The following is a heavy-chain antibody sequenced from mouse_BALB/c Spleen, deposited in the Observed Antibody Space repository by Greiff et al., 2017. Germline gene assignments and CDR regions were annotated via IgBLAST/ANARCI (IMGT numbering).Heavy chain of an antibody. CDR2: INSNGGST. CDR3: ARVGRYYAMDY. CDR1: GFTFSSYG. Sequence: EVQGVESGGGLVQPGGSLKLSCAASGFTFSSYGMSWVRQTPDKRLELVATINSNGGSTYYPDSVKGRFTISRDNAKNTLYLQMSSLKSEDTAMYYCARVGRYYAMDYWGQGTSVTVSS. J-gene: IGHJ4*01. V-gene: IGHV5-6-3*01.